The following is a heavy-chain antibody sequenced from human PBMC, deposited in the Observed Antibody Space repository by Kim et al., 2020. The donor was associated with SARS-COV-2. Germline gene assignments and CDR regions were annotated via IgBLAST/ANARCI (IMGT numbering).Heavy chain of an antibody. Sequence: ASVKVSCKASGYTFTSYGISWVRQAPGQGLEWMGWISAYNGNTNYAQKLQGRVTMTTDTSTSTAYMELRSLRSDDTAVYYCARDIVVVPAAGGFDYYDSSGYLRFDYWGQGTLVTVSS. CDR1: GYTFTSYG. CDR3: ARDIVVVPAAGGFDYYDSSGYLRFDY. D-gene: IGHD3-22*01. CDR2: ISAYNGNT. V-gene: IGHV1-18*01. J-gene: IGHJ4*02.